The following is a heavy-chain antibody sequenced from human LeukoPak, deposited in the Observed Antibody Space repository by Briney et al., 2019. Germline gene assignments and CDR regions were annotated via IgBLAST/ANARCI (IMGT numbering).Heavy chain of an antibody. D-gene: IGHD3-3*01. J-gene: IGHJ6*03. Sequence: ASVKVSCQASGYTFTGYYMHWVRPAPGQGLEWMGRINPNSGGTNYAQKFQGRVTMTRETSIRTTDMKASRPAYGPTAVYYCAREPSLIRFLEGLVGYYYMDVWGKGTTVTVSS. CDR1: GYTFTGYY. CDR3: AREPSLIRFLEGLVGYYYMDV. CDR2: INPNSGGT. V-gene: IGHV1-2*06.